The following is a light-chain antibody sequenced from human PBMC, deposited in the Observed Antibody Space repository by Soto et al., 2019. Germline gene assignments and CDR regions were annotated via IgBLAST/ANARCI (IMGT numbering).Light chain of an antibody. J-gene: IGKJ1*01. CDR1: QGISTW. CDR2: DAS. V-gene: IGKV1-5*01. CDR3: QQYSSYSRT. Sequence: DIQMTPSPYTLSASVGDRFPVTCRASQGISTWLAWYQQKPGTAPKLLIYDASSLESGVPSRFSGSGSGTEFTLTISSLQPDDYATYYCQQYSSYSRTLGQGTKVDIK.